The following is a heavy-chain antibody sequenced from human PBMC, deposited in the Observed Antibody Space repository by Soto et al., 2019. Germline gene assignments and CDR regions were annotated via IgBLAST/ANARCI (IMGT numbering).Heavy chain of an antibody. V-gene: IGHV3-21*01. CDR1: GFTFSSYS. Sequence: PGGCLRLSCAASGFTFSSYSMNWVRQAPGKGLEWVSSISSSSSYIYYADSVKGRFTISRDNAKNSLYLQMNSLRAEDTAVYYCARDKGNGQQLTRYYYYGMAVWGQGTTVTVSS. CDR2: ISSSSSYI. J-gene: IGHJ6*02. CDR3: ARDKGNGQQLTRYYYYGMAV. D-gene: IGHD6-13*01.